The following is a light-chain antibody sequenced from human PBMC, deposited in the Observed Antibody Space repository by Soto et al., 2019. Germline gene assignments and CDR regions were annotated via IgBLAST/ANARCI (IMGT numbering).Light chain of an antibody. V-gene: IGKV3-20*01. CDR2: GAS. J-gene: IGKJ2*01. CDR1: QSVSSSY. CDR3: QQRGT. Sequence: EIVLTQSPGTLSLSPGERATLSCRASQSVSSSYLAWYQQKPGQAPRLLIYGASSRATGIPDRFSGSGSGTXXTLTISRLEPEDFXVYYCQQRGTFGQGTKLEIK.